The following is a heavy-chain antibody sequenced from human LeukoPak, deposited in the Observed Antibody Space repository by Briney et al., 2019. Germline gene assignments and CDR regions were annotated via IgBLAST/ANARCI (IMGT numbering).Heavy chain of an antibody. CDR1: GFTFSSYD. V-gene: IGHV3-74*01. D-gene: IGHD2-2*01. J-gene: IGHJ4*02. CDR2: INGDGSSA. CDR3: ARDLVVTSAY. Sequence: GGSLRLSCAASGFTFSSYDMHWVRQAPGKGLVWVSRINGDGSSATYADSVKGRFTISRDNAKNTLYLQMNGLRAEDTAVYYCARDLVVTSAYWGQGTLVTVSS.